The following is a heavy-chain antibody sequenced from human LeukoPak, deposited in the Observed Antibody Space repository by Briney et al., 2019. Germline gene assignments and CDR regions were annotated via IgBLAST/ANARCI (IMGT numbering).Heavy chain of an antibody. CDR1: GGSVSSSSYF. CDR2: IYYTGST. D-gene: IGHD6-13*01. CDR3: ARVAAAGNYYFDY. J-gene: IGHJ4*02. V-gene: IGHV4-39*07. Sequence: PSETLSLTCTVSGGSVSSSSYFWGWIRQPPGKGLEWIGSIYYTGSTYYNPSLKSRVTISIDTSKNQFSLRLSSVTAADTAAYFCARVAAAGNYYFDYWGQGTLVTVSS.